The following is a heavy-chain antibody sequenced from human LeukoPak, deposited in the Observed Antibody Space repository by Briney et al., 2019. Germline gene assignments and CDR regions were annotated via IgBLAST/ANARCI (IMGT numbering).Heavy chain of an antibody. D-gene: IGHD1-26*01. CDR1: GFTVSSSY. V-gene: IGHV3-66*01. J-gene: IGHJ4*02. CDR2: IYSDDST. CDR3: TRETGATDS. Sequence: GGSLRLSCAVSGFTVSSSYMSWVRQAPEGKGLEWVSVIYSDDSTYYPDFVKGRFTISRDNSKNMLYLQMNSLRSEDTGLYYCTRETGATDSWGQGALVTVSS.